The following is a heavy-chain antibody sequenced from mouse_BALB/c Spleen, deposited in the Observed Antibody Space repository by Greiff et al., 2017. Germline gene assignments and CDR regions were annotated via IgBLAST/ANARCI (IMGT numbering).Heavy chain of an antibody. CDR1: GFSLTSYG. CDR3: ASDLLSAY. Sequence: VQRVESGPGLVQPSQSLSITCTVSGFSLTSYGVHWVRQSPGKGLEWLGVIWSGGSTDYNAAFISRLSISKDNSKSQVFFKMNSLQANDTAIYYCASDLLSAYWGQGTLVTVSA. V-gene: IGHV2-2*02. CDR2: IWSGGST. D-gene: IGHD2-1*01. J-gene: IGHJ3*01.